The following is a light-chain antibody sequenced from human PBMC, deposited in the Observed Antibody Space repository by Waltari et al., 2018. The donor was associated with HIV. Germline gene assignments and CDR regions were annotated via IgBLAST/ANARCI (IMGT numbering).Light chain of an antibody. CDR2: EVS. CDR1: SSDVGGSNY. J-gene: IGLJ3*02. Sequence: QSALTQPASVSGSPGQSITISCTGTSSDVGGSNYVPWYQQHPGKAPKLMIFEVSNRPSGVSNRFSGSKSVNTASLTISGLQAEDEADYYCSSYTTRSTPDPNWVFGGGTKLTVL. V-gene: IGLV2-14*01. CDR3: SSYTTRSTPDPNWV.